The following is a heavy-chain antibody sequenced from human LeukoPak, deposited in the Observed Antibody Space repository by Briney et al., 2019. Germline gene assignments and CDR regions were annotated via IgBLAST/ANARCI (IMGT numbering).Heavy chain of an antibody. CDR3: IRDRTVITLFDY. CDR2: IKTDGTIT. V-gene: IGHV3-74*01. J-gene: IGHJ4*02. D-gene: IGHD4-23*01. CDR1: GFTFSNYW. Sequence: TGGSLRLSCAASGFTFSNYWMHWVRQAPGKGLVWVSRIKTDGTITGYADAVKGRFTISRDNAKNTVYLQMNNLRTEDTAVYYRIRDRTVITLFDYWGQGSLVTVSS.